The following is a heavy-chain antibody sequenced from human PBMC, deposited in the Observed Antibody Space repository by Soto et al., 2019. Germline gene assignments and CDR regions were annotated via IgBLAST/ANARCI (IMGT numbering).Heavy chain of an antibody. J-gene: IGHJ4*02. V-gene: IGHV3-23*01. CDR3: AKDGDSITIFGVVIIETYFDY. D-gene: IGHD3-3*01. CDR1: GFTFSSYA. CDR2: ISGSGGST. Sequence: GSLRLSCAASGFTFSSYAMSWVRQAPGKGLEWVSAISGSGGSTYYADSVKGRFTISRDNSKNTLYLQMNSLRAEDTAVYYCAKDGDSITIFGVVIIETYFDYWGQGTLVTVSS.